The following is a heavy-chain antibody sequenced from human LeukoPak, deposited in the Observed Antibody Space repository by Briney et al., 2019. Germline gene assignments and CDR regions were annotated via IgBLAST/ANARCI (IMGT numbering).Heavy chain of an antibody. J-gene: IGHJ6*03. D-gene: IGHD5-18*01. Sequence: GGSLRLSCAASGFTLSSYSMNWVRQAPGKGLEWVSSISSGSTYIYYADSLKGRFTISRDNAKNSLYLQMNSLRAEDTAVYYCARTEESGYSYRYFGYYYYMDVWGKGTTVTVSS. CDR3: ARTEESGYSYRYFGYYYYMDV. CDR1: GFTLSSYS. V-gene: IGHV3-21*04. CDR2: ISSGSTYI.